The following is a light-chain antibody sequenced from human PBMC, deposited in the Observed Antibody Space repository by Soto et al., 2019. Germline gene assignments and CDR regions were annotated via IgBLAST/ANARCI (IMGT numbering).Light chain of an antibody. V-gene: IGKV1-39*01. CDR2: VAS. Sequence: DIQMTQSPSSLSASVGDRVTITCRASQSISSYLSGYQQKPGKAPKLLINVASTLQSGVPSRFSGSGSGTDFTLAISSLQPEDFATYYCQQSSSTPQTFGGGTKVDIK. CDR1: QSISSY. J-gene: IGKJ4*01. CDR3: QQSSSTPQT.